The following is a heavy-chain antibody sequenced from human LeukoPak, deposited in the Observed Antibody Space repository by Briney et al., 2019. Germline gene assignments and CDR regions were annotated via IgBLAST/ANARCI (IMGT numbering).Heavy chain of an antibody. V-gene: IGHV3-23*01. CDR2: ISGSGGST. D-gene: IGHD3-22*01. J-gene: IGHJ4*02. CDR1: GFTFSSYA. Sequence: GGSLRLSCAASGFTFSSYAMSWVRQAPGKGLEWVSAISGSGGSTYYADSVKGRFTISRDNSKNTLYLQMNSLRAEDTAVYYCAKPAMIVVVIKYYFDYWGQGTLVTVSS. CDR3: AKPAMIVVVIKYYFDY.